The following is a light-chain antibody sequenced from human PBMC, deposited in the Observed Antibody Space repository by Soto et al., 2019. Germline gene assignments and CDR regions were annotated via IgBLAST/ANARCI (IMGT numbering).Light chain of an antibody. Sequence: ELLLQPSPATVSFSPGERAHTYGRASPSVSSYLAWFQKRPGQAPRLLIYDASTRATGIPARFSGSGSGTDFTLTISSLQPEDFAVYYCQQRSNWPPITWGQGTRREIK. V-gene: IGKV3-11*01. CDR3: QQRSNWPPIT. CDR1: PSVSSY. J-gene: IGKJ5*01. CDR2: DAS.